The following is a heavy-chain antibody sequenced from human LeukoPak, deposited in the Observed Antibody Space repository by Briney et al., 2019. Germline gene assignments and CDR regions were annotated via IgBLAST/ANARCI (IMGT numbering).Heavy chain of an antibody. V-gene: IGHV3-21*01. CDR3: ARDASGYFHYYYMDV. CDR1: GFTFSDYS. Sequence: PGGSLRLSCAASGFTFSDYSINWVRQAPGKGLEWVSSIGTVSTYTNYADSVRGRCSISRDNAKGLLYLQMSNLRDEDTGVYYCARDASGYFHYYYMDVWGKGTTVTVSS. D-gene: IGHD3-3*01. J-gene: IGHJ6*03. CDR2: IGTVSTYT.